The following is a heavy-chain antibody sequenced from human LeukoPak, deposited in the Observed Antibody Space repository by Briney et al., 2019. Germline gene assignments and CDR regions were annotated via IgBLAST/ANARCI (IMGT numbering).Heavy chain of an antibody. CDR2: INPNSGGT. CDR3: ARGYYYGSGSYSVDWFDP. V-gene: IGHV1-2*02. J-gene: IGHJ5*02. Sequence: ASVKVSCKASGYTFTGYYMHWVRQAPGQGLEWMGWINPNSGGTNYAQKFQGGVTMTRDTSISTAYMELSRLRSDDTAVYYCARGYYYGSGSYSVDWFDPWGQGTLVTVSS. D-gene: IGHD3-10*01. CDR1: GYTFTGYY.